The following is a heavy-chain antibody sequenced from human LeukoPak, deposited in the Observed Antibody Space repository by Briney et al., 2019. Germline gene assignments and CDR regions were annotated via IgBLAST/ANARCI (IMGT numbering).Heavy chain of an antibody. CDR3: ARVDSSGYYGGDWFDP. D-gene: IGHD3-22*01. V-gene: IGHV1-2*02. J-gene: IGHJ5*02. CDR1: GYSFTGYY. Sequence: ASVKVSCKASGYSFTGYYMHWVRQAPGQGLEWMGWINPNSGGSNYAQKFQGRATMTRDTSISTAYLELSRLRSDDTAVYYCARVDSSGYYGGDWFDPWGQGTLVTVSS. CDR2: INPNSGGS.